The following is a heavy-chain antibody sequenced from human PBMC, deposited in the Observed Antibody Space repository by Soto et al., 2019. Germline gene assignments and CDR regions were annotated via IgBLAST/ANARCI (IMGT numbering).Heavy chain of an antibody. D-gene: IGHD3-22*01. J-gene: IGHJ4*02. CDR2: ISTYNGNT. CDR1: GYTFITYG. V-gene: IGHV1-18*01. CDR3: ARGPSEYYDNSANYFLDY. Sequence: QVQLVQSGAEVKKPGASVKVSCKASGYTFITYGVTWVRQAPGQGLDWLGWISTYNGNTRYAERLQGRVTMTTDTTTNTAYMELRNLRSDDTAVYYCARGPSEYYDNSANYFLDYWGQGALGTVSS.